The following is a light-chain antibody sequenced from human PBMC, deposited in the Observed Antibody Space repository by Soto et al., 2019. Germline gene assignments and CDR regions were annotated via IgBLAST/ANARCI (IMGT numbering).Light chain of an antibody. J-gene: IGKJ1*01. Sequence: IRLSQSPSPVSASPVDRVTANXRASQSIGSYLYWYQQKPGKAPRXLIYDASSLQSGVPSRFSGSGSGTDFTLIIRSLQPEDFATYYCKQSYSTRTFGQGTKVDI. CDR3: KQSYSTRT. V-gene: IGKV1-39*01. CDR2: DAS. CDR1: QSIGSY.